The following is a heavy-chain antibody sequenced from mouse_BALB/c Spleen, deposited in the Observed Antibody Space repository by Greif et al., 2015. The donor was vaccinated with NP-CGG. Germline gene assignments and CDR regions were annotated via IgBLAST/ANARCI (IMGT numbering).Heavy chain of an antibody. V-gene: IGHV1-87*01. D-gene: IGHD2-14*01. CDR3: ARGYYGYAD. Sequence: VQLQQSGAELARPGASVKLSCKASGYTFTSYWMQWVKQRPGQGLEWIGAIYPGDGDTRYTQKFKGKATLTADKSSSTAYMQLSSLASEDSAVYYCARGYYGYADWGQGTTLTVSS. CDR1: GYTFTSYW. CDR2: IYPGDGDT. J-gene: IGHJ2*01.